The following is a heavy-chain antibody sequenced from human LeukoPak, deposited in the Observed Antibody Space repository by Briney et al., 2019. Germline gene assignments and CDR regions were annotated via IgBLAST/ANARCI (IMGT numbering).Heavy chain of an antibody. Sequence: GGSLRLSCEASGFTFNSCAMSWVRQAPGKGLEWVSAISASGGRTDYAESVKGRFTISRDNSNNTVYLQMNSLRAEDTAVYYCAKPATYYDILTGYDYWGQGTLVTVSS. CDR3: AKPATYYDILTGYDY. J-gene: IGHJ4*02. CDR2: ISASGGRT. V-gene: IGHV3-23*01. D-gene: IGHD3-9*01. CDR1: GFTFNSCA.